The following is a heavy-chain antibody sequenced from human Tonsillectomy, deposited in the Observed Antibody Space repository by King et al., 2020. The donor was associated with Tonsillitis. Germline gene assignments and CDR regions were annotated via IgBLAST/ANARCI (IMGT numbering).Heavy chain of an antibody. D-gene: IGHD3-22*01. Sequence: VQLVESGGGLVKPGGSLRLSCAASGFTFSDYYMSWIRQAPGKGLEWVSYISSSSSYTNYADSVKCRFTISRDNAKNSLYLQMNSLRAEATAVYYCARGERYYYDSSGYYSPPPTDIWGQGTMVTVSS. CDR1: GFTFSDYY. J-gene: IGHJ3*02. V-gene: IGHV3-11*05. CDR3: ARGERYYYDSSGYYSPPPTDI. CDR2: ISSSSSYT.